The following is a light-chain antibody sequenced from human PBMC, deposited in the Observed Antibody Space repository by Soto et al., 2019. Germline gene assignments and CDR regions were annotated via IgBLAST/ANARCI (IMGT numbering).Light chain of an antibody. J-gene: IGKJ5*01. CDR2: GAS. CDR3: QQYNNWPPSIT. V-gene: IGKV3-15*01. Sequence: EIVMTQSPATLSVSPGERATLSCRASQSVRSNLAWYQQKPGQAPRLLIYGASTRATGIPARFSGSGSGTEFTRTISSLQSVDFAVYYCQQYNNWPPSITFGQGTRLEIK. CDR1: QSVRSN.